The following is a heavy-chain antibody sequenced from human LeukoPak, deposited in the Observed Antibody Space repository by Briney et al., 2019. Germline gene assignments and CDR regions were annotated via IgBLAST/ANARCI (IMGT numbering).Heavy chain of an antibody. CDR2: MNPISGYT. D-gene: IGHD3-10*01. CDR1: GYTFSNYD. CDR3: TRAPSGSMDRGVDAFDI. J-gene: IGHJ3*02. V-gene: IGHV1-8*02. Sequence: GASVKVSCKASGYTFSNYDISWVRQATGQGLEWMGWMNPISGYTGYIQNFQGRVTMTRDTSISTAYMELNSLKSEDTAVYYCTRAPSGSMDRGVDAFDIWGQGTVVTVSS.